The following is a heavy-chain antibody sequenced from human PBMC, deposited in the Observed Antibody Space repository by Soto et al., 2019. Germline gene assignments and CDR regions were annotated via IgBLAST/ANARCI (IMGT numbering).Heavy chain of an antibody. CDR1: DGSISSSSYF. V-gene: IGHV4-39*01. J-gene: IGHJ4*02. D-gene: IGHD6-13*01. Sequence: PSETLSLTCTVSDGSISSSSYFWAWIRQPPGKGLEWIGSIYYSGSTYYNPSLKSRVTISVDTSKNQFSLKLSSVTAADTAVYYCAGSGIATLDFDYWGQGTLVTVSS. CDR3: AGSGIATLDFDY. CDR2: IYYSGST.